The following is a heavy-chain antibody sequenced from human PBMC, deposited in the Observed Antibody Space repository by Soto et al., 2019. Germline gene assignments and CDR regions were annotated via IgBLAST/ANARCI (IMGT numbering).Heavy chain of an antibody. CDR2: INQGSTHI. CDR1: GFTFSSYW. V-gene: IGHV3-7*01. J-gene: IGHJ4*02. CDR3: AGRAAAGKGGVFDW. Sequence: PGGSLRLSCAASGFTFSSYWMSWVRQAPGKGLEWVAYINQGSTHIYYADSVKGRFTISRDNAKNSVDLQMNSLRDEDTAVYYCAGRAAAGKGGVFDWWGQGTLVTVS. D-gene: IGHD6-13*01.